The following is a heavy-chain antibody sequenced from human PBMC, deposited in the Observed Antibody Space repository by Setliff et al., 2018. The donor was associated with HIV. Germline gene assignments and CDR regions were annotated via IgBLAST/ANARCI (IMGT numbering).Heavy chain of an antibody. V-gene: IGHV4-39*01. CDR2: IYYSGTT. D-gene: IGHD7-27*01. Sequence: PSETLSLTCTVSGDSICSSTFYWGWIRQPPGKGLEWIGSIYYSGTTYYNPSLKSRVAISVDTSKNQFSLKLSSVTAADTAVYYCARQGRPGDFDSWGQGTLVTVSS. J-gene: IGHJ4*02. CDR1: GDSICSSTFY. CDR3: ARQGRPGDFDS.